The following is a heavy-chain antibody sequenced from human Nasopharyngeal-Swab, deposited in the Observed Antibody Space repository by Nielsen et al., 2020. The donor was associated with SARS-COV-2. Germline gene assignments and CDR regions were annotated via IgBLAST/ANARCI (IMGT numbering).Heavy chain of an antibody. Sequence: GVLKISCAASGFTFSSYWMSWVRQAPGKGLEWVANIKEDGSEKDYVDSVKGRFTISRDNIKNSLYLQMNSLRVEDTAVYFCARLPRNNWRLDSWGQGIQVTVSS. CDR1: GFTFSSYW. D-gene: IGHD1-20*01. CDR2: IKEDGSEK. J-gene: IGHJ4*02. CDR3: ARLPRNNWRLDS. V-gene: IGHV3-7*03.